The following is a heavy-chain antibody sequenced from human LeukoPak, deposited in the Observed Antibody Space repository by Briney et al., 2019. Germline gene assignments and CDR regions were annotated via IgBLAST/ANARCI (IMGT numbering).Heavy chain of an antibody. D-gene: IGHD2-2*01. Sequence: PSETLSLTCTVSGGSISSSSYYWGWIRQPPGKGLEWIGSIYYSGSTYYNPSLKSRVTISVDTSKNQFSLKLSSVAAADTAVYYCARRDIVVVPAAVTQDYWGQGTLVTVSS. J-gene: IGHJ4*02. CDR1: GGSISSSSYY. V-gene: IGHV4-39*01. CDR2: IYYSGST. CDR3: ARRDIVVVPAAVTQDY.